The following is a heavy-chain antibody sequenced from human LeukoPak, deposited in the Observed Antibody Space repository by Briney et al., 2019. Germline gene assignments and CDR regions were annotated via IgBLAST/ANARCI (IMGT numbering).Heavy chain of an antibody. Sequence: GASVKVSCKASGYTFTIYGIRWVRQAPGQGLVWMGWISAYNGNTNYAQKLQGRVTMTTDTSTSTAYMELRSLRSDDTAVYYCARSYGITFPRFMDVWGQGTTVTVSS. J-gene: IGHJ6*02. V-gene: IGHV1-18*01. CDR2: ISAYNGNT. CDR1: GYTFTIYG. D-gene: IGHD1-20*01. CDR3: ARSYGITFPRFMDV.